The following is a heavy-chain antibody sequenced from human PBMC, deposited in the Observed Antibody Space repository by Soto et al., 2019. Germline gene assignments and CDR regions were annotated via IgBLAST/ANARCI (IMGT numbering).Heavy chain of an antibody. Sequence: CSGYIFINYWIAWVRQMPGKGLEWMGIIYPGDSDTRYSPSFQGQVTISADKSISTAYLQWSSLRASDTAIYYCARHAIAARFNWFDPWGQGTLVTVSS. V-gene: IGHV5-51*01. D-gene: IGHD6-6*01. J-gene: IGHJ5*02. CDR3: ARHAIAARFNWFDP. CDR1: GYIFINYW. CDR2: IYPGDSDT.